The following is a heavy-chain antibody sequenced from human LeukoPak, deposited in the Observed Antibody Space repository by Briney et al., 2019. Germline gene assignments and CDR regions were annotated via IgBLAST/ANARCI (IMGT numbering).Heavy chain of an antibody. CDR2: IYYSGST. J-gene: IGHJ4*02. Sequence: SETLSLTCIVSGGSISSSSYYWAWIRQPPGKGLEWFGSIYYSGSTYYNPSLKSRVTISVDTSKNQFSLKLSSVTAADTAVYYCARQRRETYYYDGTGYYYFDYWGQGTLVTVSS. CDR3: ARQRRETYYYDGTGYYYFDY. V-gene: IGHV4-39*01. CDR1: GGSISSSSYY. D-gene: IGHD3-22*01.